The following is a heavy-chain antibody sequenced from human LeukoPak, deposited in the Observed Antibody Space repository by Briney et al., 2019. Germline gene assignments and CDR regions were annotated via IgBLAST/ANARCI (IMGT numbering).Heavy chain of an antibody. D-gene: IGHD1-1*01. Sequence: GGSLSLSCSASGFDFESYTMTWVRQAPGKGLEWVSLISATSSDINYAESVRGRFTITRDNAKNSLFLQMDSLRVEDTAIYYCAKGLFSALEKYLDSWGQETVHSVSS. V-gene: IGHV3-21*04. J-gene: IGHJ4*02. CDR2: ISATSSDI. CDR3: AKGLFSALEKYLDS. CDR1: GFDFESYT.